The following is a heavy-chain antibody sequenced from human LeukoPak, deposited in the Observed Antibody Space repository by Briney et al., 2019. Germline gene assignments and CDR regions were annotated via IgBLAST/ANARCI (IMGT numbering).Heavy chain of an antibody. CDR2: FDPEDGET. CDR1: GYTFTSYG. CDR3: ATEAVAGTRNPLD. V-gene: IGHV1-24*01. Sequence: ASVKVSCKASGYTFTSYGISWVRQAPGKGLEWMGGFDPEDGETIYAQKFQGRVTMTEDTSTDTAYMELSSLRSEDTAVYYCATEAVAGTRNPLDWGQGTLVTVSS. J-gene: IGHJ4*02. D-gene: IGHD6-19*01.